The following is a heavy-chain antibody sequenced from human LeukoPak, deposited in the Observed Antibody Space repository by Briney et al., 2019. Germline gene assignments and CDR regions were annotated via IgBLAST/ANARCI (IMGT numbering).Heavy chain of an antibody. J-gene: IGHJ4*02. CDR2: INQSGRT. Sequence: KPSETLSLTCGVYGGSFSGYYWSWIRQPPGRGLEWIGEINQSGRTNYNPSLKSRVTISVDTSKNQFSLKLTSVTAADTGVYYWATKPRVAGACNPPLFDYWGQGTLVTVSS. V-gene: IGHV4-34*01. CDR3: ATKPRVAGACNPPLFDY. CDR1: GGSFSGYY.